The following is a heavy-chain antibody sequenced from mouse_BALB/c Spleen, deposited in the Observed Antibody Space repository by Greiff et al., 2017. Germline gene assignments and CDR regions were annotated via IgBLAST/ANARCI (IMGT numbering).Heavy chain of an antibody. J-gene: IGHJ4*01. CDR2: IDPENGDT. Sequence: VQLQQSGAELVRSGASVKLSCTASGFNIKDYYMHWVKQRPEQGLEWIGRIDPENGDTEYAPKFQGKATMTADTSSNTAYLQLSSLTSEDTAVYYCNAMGRGYYAMDYWGQGTSVTVSS. CDR1: GFNIKDYY. V-gene: IGHV14-4*02. CDR3: NAMGRGYYAMDY. D-gene: IGHD4-1*01.